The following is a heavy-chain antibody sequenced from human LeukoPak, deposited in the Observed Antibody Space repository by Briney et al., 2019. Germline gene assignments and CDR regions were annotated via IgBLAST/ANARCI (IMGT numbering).Heavy chain of an antibody. D-gene: IGHD3-10*01. CDR2: ISAYNGNT. J-gene: IGHJ6*03. Sequence: ASVKVSCKASGYTFTSYGISWVRQAPGQGLEWMGWISAYNGNTNYAQKLQGRVTTTTDTSTSTAYMELSSLRSEDTAVYYCARAIHDPQLRVYYYYMDVWGKGTTVTISS. CDR1: GYTFTSYG. V-gene: IGHV1-18*01. CDR3: ARAIHDPQLRVYYYYMDV.